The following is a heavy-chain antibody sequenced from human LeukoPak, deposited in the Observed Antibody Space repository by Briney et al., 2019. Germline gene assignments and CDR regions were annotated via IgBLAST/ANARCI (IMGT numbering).Heavy chain of an antibody. V-gene: IGHV3-23*01. D-gene: IGHD1-14*01. J-gene: IGHJ4*02. CDR1: GFTFSTYA. CDR3: ARAGVL. CDR2: ISGSGDST. Sequence: GGSLRLSCAASGFTFSTYAVNWVRQAPGKGLEWVSTISGSGDSTYYADSVKGRSTISRDNAKNSVYLQMNSLRAEDTALYYCARAGVLWGQGTLVTVSS.